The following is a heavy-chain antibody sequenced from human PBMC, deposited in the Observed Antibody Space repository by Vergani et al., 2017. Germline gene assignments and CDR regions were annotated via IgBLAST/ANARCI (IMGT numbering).Heavy chain of an antibody. CDR2: IYYSGST. D-gene: IGHD6-19*01. CDR1: GGSISSYY. V-gene: IGHV4-59*01. J-gene: IGHJ4*02. CDR3: ARVIAVAGMWYFDY. Sequence: QVQLQESGPGLVKPSQTLSLTCTVSGGSISSYYWSWIRQPPGKGLEWIGYIYYSGSTNYNPSLKSRVTISVDTSKNQFPRKLSSVTAADTAVYYCARVIAVAGMWYFDYWGQGTLVTVSS.